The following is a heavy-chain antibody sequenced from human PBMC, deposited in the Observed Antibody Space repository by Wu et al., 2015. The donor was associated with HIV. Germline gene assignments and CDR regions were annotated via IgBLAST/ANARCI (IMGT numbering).Heavy chain of an antibody. D-gene: IGHD3/OR15-3a*01. CDR1: GYNLASYG. CDR2: IAGYSGNT. Sequence: QVHLLQSGAEVKQPGASVRVSCKASGYNLASYGINWVRQTPGQGLEWMGWIAGYSGNTNQTRGRLTLTTDTSTNTAYMDLRNLRSDDSGIYFXARDAPLGLYYYMDVWGRWDHGRRL. CDR3: ARDAPLGLYYYMDV. J-gene: IGHJ6*03. V-gene: IGHV1-18*01.